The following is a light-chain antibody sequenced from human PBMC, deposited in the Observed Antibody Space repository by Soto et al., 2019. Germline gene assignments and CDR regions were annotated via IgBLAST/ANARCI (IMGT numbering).Light chain of an antibody. Sequence: EIVLTQSPGPLSLSPGERATLSCRASQSVSSTYLAWYQQKPGQAPRLLIYGASSRATGIPDRFSGSGSGTDFTLTISRLEPEDFAVYYCQQYGRSPPNTFGGGTKVEIK. CDR2: GAS. V-gene: IGKV3-20*01. CDR1: QSVSSTY. CDR3: QQYGRSPPNT. J-gene: IGKJ4*01.